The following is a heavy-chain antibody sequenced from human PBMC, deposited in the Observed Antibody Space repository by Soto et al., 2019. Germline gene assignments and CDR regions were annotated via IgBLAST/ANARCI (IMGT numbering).Heavy chain of an antibody. V-gene: IGHV1-3*01. CDR2: INAANGNT. Sequence: SGAEVKTPGASVKVSCKASGYTFTTYAIHWVRQAPGQRLEWMGWINAANGNTKNSQTFQGRVTITRETSATTAYMELSSLKSEDTAVYYWARDSSAGAIFASPYCRGRDVWGQGTTVTVS. J-gene: IGHJ6*02. CDR3: ARDSSAGAIFASPYCRGRDV. D-gene: IGHD3-3*01. CDR1: GYTFTTYA.